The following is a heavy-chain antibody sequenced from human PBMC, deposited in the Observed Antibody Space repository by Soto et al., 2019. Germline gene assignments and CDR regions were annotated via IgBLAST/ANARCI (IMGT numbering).Heavy chain of an antibody. CDR2: IYTSGST. J-gene: IGHJ5*02. Sequence: PKETLSRNCIVFGGCIISYYWSWIRQPAGKGLEWIGRIYTSGSTNYNPSLKSRVTRSVDTSKNQFSLKLSSVTAADTAVYYCARVRIAACPDAGWLRPWGPVTPVLVSS. V-gene: IGHV4-4*07. CDR3: ARVRIAACPDAGWLRP. CDR1: GGCIISYY. D-gene: IGHD6-6*01.